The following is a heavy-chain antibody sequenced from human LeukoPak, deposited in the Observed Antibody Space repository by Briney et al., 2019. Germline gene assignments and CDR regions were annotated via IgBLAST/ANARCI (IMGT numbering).Heavy chain of an antibody. Sequence: SVKVSCKASGGTFISYAISWVRQAPGQGLEWMGGIIPIFGTANSAQKFQGRVTITADESTSTAYMELSSLRSEDTAVYYCARGRDYYDSSYYFDYWGQGTLVTVSS. CDR3: ARGRDYYDSSYYFDY. J-gene: IGHJ4*02. CDR1: GGTFISYA. CDR2: IIPIFGTA. D-gene: IGHD3-22*01. V-gene: IGHV1-69*13.